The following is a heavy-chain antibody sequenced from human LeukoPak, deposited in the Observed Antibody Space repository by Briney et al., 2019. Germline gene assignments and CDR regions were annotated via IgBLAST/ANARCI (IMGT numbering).Heavy chain of an antibody. V-gene: IGHV4-38-2*02. CDR3: ARIYSSSWFLNWFDP. CDR2: IYHSGST. D-gene: IGHD6-13*01. CDR1: SYSISSGYF. J-gene: IGHJ5*02. Sequence: SETLSLTCTVSSYSISSGYFWGCIRQPPGKGLECIGTIYHSGSTYYNPSLKSRVTISVDTSKNQFSLKLNSVTAADTAVYYCARIYSSSWFLNWFDPWGQGTLVTVSS.